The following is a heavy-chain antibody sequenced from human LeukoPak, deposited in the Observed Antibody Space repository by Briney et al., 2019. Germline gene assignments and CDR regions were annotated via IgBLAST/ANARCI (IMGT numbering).Heavy chain of an antibody. CDR3: ARAKGILTGYPYYFDY. J-gene: IGHJ4*02. CDR2: IIPILGIA. V-gene: IGHV1-69*04. CDR1: GGTFSSYA. D-gene: IGHD3-9*01. Sequence: SVKVSCKASGGTFSSYAISWVRQAPGQGLEWMGRIIPILGIANYAQKSQGRVTITADKSTSTAYMELSSLRSEDTAVYYCARAKGILTGYPYYFDYWGQGTLVTVSS.